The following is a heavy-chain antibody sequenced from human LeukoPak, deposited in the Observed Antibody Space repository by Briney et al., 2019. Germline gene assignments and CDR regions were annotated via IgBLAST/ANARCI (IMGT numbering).Heavy chain of an antibody. CDR1: GYTFTSYG. J-gene: IGHJ4*02. V-gene: IGHV1-18*01. CDR3: ARVNRYSSSWYGDYYFDY. CDR2: ISAYNGNT. D-gene: IGHD6-13*01. Sequence: GASVTVSCKASGYTFTSYGISWVRQAPGQGREWMGWISAYNGNTNYAQKLQGRVTMTTDTSTSTAYMELRSLRSDDTAVYYCARVNRYSSSWYGDYYFDYWGQGTLVTVSS.